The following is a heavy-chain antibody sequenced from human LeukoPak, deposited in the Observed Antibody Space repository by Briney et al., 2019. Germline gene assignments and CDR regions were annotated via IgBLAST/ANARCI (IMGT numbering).Heavy chain of an antibody. V-gene: IGHV1-2*06. CDR2: INPNSGDT. J-gene: IGHJ4*02. CDR3: ARDLNHDTKGRYFDY. CDR1: GYTFTGYY. Sequence: ASVKVSFKTSGYTFTGYYMHWVRQAPGQGLEWMGRINPNSGDTNYAQKFQGRVTMTRDTSISTAYMELSRLRSDDTAVYYCARDLNHDTKGRYFDYWGQGTLVTVSS. D-gene: IGHD3-10*01.